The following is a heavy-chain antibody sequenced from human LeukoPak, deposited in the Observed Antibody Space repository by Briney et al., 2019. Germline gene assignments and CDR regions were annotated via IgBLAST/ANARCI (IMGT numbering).Heavy chain of an antibody. J-gene: IGHJ4*02. CDR1: GGSFSGYY. D-gene: IGHD3-22*01. Sequence: SETLSLTCAVYGGSFSGYYWSWIRQPPGKGLEWIGEINHSGSTNYNPSLKSRVTISVDTSKNQFSLKLSSVTAADTAVYYCARGTSEVIVDFGYWGQGTLVTVSS. CDR2: INHSGST. CDR3: ARGTSEVIVDFGY. V-gene: IGHV4-34*01.